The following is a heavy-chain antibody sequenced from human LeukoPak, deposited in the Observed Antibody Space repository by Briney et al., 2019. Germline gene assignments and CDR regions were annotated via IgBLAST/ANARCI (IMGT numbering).Heavy chain of an antibody. J-gene: IGHJ5*02. D-gene: IGHD3-10*01. V-gene: IGHV3-23*01. Sequence: PGGSLRLSCATSGFPFSDFSMSWVRQAPGKGLEWISTTNSGGTSTYYAESVKGRFTISRDNAKYSLYLQMNSLRAEDTAVYYCARDSASLWFGELSGWFAPWGQGTLVTVSS. CDR2: TNSGGTST. CDR1: GFPFSDFS. CDR3: ARDSASLWFGELSGWFAP.